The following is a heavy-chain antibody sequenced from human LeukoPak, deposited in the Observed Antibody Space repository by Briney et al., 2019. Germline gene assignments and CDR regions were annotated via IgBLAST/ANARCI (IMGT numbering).Heavy chain of an antibody. D-gene: IGHD3-3*01. CDR2: FDPEDGET. CDR1: GYTLTELS. Sequence: GASVKVSCKVSGYTLTELSMHWVRQAPGKGLEWMGGFDPEDGETIYAQKFQGRVTMTRDTSISTAYMELSRLRSDDTAVYYCARDYDFWSGYPRHPAAFDIWGQGTMVTVSS. J-gene: IGHJ3*02. CDR3: ARDYDFWSGYPRHPAAFDI. V-gene: IGHV1-24*01.